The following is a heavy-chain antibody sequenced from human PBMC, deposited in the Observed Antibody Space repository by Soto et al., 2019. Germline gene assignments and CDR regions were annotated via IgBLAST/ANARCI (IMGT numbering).Heavy chain of an antibody. D-gene: IGHD3-10*01. CDR2: IYHSGST. CDR3: ATALGAGFGELSENWFDP. J-gene: IGHJ5*02. CDR1: GYSISSGYY. V-gene: IGHV4-38-2*01. Sequence: SETLSLTCAVSGYSISSGYYWGWIRQPPGKGLEWIGSIYHSGSTYYNPSLKSRVTISVDTSKNQFSLKLSSVTAADTAVYYCATALGAGFGELSENWFDPWGQGTLVTV.